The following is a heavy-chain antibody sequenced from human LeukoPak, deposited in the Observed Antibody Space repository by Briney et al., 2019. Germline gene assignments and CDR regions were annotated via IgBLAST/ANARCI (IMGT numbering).Heavy chain of an antibody. D-gene: IGHD3-9*01. Sequence: PSETLSLTCAVYGGSFSGYYWSWIRQPPGKGLERIGEIDHSGSTNYNPSLKSRVTISVDTSKNQFSLKLSSVTAADTAVYYCARDRGLRYFDWSGPYYYYYMDVWGKGTTVTVSS. J-gene: IGHJ6*03. CDR3: ARDRGLRYFDWSGPYYYYYMDV. V-gene: IGHV4-34*01. CDR1: GGSFSGYY. CDR2: IDHSGST.